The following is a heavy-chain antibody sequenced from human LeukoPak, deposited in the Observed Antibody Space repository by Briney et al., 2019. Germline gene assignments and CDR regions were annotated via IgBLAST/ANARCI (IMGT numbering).Heavy chain of an antibody. CDR3: ASVVVGAPGWDFDY. Sequence: ASVKVSCKASGYTFTGYYMHWVRQAPGQGLEWMGWINPNSGGTNYAQKFQGRVTMTRDTSISTAYMELSRLRSDDTAVYYCASVVVGAPGWDFDYWGQGTLVTVSS. CDR1: GYTFTGYY. J-gene: IGHJ4*02. D-gene: IGHD2-15*01. CDR2: INPNSGGT. V-gene: IGHV1-2*02.